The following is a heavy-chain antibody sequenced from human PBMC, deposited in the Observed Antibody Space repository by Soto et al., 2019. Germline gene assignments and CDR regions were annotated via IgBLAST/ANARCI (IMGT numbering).Heavy chain of an antibody. J-gene: IGHJ4*02. CDR1: GGTFSNYA. CDR2: IIPIFGTA. Sequence: SVKVSCKASGGTFSNYAISWVRQAPGQGLEWMGGIIPIFGTANYAQKFQGRVTITADESTSTAYMELSSLRSEDTAVYYCASMDRIGYSSAPNWGQGTLVTVSS. D-gene: IGHD6-25*01. CDR3: ASMDRIGYSSAPN. V-gene: IGHV1-69*13.